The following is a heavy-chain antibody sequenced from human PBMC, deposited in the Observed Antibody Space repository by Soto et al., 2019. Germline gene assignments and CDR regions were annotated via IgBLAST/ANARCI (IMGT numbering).Heavy chain of an antibody. CDR1: GFTFSSYS. V-gene: IGHV3-48*02. CDR3: ARERGILGPLGS. J-gene: IGHJ5*02. D-gene: IGHD1-26*01. CDR2: INSDSSVI. Sequence: EVQLVESGGGLVQPGESLRLSCAASGFTFSSYSVNWVRQAPGKGLEWVSYINSDSSVIYYRDSVKGRFTISRDNANNSLSLQMNSLRDEDTAVYYFARERGILGPLGSWGQGTLVTVSS.